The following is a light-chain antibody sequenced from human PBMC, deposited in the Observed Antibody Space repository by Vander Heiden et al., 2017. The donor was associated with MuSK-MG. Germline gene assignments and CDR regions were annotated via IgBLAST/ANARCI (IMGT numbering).Light chain of an antibody. CDR1: PSVSSN. CDR2: CAS. J-gene: IGKJ1*01. Sequence: DILMTQSPATLSVYPGERATLSCGDSPSVSSNLAGYQQKTGQDPRILIDCASTSVTGSPARCSGSGCGTEFILTTSSLQSEDFVVYYCQQDYNWYRTFGQGTKVEIK. V-gene: IGKV3-15*01. CDR3: QQDYNWYRT.